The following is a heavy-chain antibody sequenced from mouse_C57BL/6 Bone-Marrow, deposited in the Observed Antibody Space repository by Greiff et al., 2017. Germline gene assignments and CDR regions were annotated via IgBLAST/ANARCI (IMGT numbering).Heavy chain of an antibody. CDR2: INPNNGGT. CDR3: ARRFGTGSSLYFDV. D-gene: IGHD1-1*01. CDR1: GYTFTDYY. J-gene: IGHJ1*03. V-gene: IGHV1-26*01. Sequence: EVQLQQSGPELVKPGASVKISCKASGYTFTDYYMNWVKQSHAKSLEWIGDINPNNGGTSYNQKFKGKATLTVDKSSSTAYMELRSLTSEDSAVYYCARRFGTGSSLYFDVWGTGTTVTVSS.